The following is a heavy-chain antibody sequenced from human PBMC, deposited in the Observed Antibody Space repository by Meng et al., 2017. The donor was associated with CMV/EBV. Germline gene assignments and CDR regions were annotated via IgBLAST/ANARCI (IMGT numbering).Heavy chain of an antibody. D-gene: IGHD3-3*01. CDR3: TKDQGISGYSMDV. V-gene: IGHV3-48*03. J-gene: IGHJ6*02. Sequence: GESLKISCSSSTFTLSNHDMNWVRQAPGKGLEWLSHINRGDSVIAYADSVRGRFTISRDIDKNSLYLQMNSLRVEDTALYYCTKDQGISGYSMDVWGQGTTVTVSS. CDR2: INRGDSVI. CDR1: TFTLSNHD.